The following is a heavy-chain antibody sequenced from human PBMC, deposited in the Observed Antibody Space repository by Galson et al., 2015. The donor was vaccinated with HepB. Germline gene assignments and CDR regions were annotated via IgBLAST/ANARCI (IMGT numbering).Heavy chain of an antibody. CDR3: ATAGSYRFDY. CDR2: IYSDGTTI. CDR1: GFAFSGYW. Sequence: SLRLSCAASGFAFSGYWMHWVRQAPGKGLMWVSRIYSDGTTINYADSVKGRFTISRDNSKNTLYLQMNSLRAEDTGFYYCATAGSYRFDYWGQGTLATVSS. V-gene: IGHV3-74*01. J-gene: IGHJ4*02. D-gene: IGHD6-6*01.